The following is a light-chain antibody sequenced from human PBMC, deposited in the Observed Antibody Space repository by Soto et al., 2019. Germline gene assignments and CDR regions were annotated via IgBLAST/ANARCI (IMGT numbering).Light chain of an antibody. CDR3: REYNIRLRPT. Sequence: EIVLTQSPGTLSLSPGERATLSCRASQSVSTRYLAWYQQKPGQPPRLLIYAASTRATDVPARFSGGGSETGLTLTMSSLQSEDFAVYLSREYNIRLRPTVAQGTKVDMK. V-gene: IGKV3-15*01. J-gene: IGKJ1*01. CDR2: AAS. CDR1: QSVSTRY.